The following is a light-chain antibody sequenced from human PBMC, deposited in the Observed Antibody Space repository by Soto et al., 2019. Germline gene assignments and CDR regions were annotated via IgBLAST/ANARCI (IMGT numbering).Light chain of an antibody. Sequence: DRQVAPCPPPLSGSVGDRVTITCRASRTISSWLAWYQQKPGKAPNLLIHKASHLESGVPSRFSGSGSGTEFTLTISSLQPGDFATYYCQHDNTYPWTFGQGTKVDIK. J-gene: IGKJ1*01. V-gene: IGKV1-5*03. CDR1: RTISSW. CDR2: KAS. CDR3: QHDNTYPWT.